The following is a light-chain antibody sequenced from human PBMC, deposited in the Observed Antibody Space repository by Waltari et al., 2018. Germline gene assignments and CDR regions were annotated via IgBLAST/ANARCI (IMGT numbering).Light chain of an antibody. CDR3: QKYESLPAT. V-gene: IGKV3-20*01. CDR1: QGVGRS. Sequence: EIVLTQSPGTLSLSPGERATLSCRASQGVGRSLAWYQQKPGQAPRLLIYGASNRATGIPDRFSGSGFATDFSLTISRLEPEDFAVYYCQKYESLPATFGQGTKVEIK. J-gene: IGKJ1*01. CDR2: GAS.